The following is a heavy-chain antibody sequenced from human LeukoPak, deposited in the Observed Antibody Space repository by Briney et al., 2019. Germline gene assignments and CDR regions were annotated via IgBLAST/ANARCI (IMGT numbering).Heavy chain of an antibody. CDR3: AKGAGPPWFDP. D-gene: IGHD6-19*01. CDR1: GGSISSDTYF. CDR2: ISPSGRT. Sequence: SETLSLTCTVSGGSISSDTYFWSWIRQPAGKGLEWIGRISPSGRTDYSPSLKSRVTISVDTTQNQLSMNLDSVTAADTAVYYCAKGAGPPWFDPWGQGTLVTVSS. J-gene: IGHJ5*02. V-gene: IGHV4-61*02.